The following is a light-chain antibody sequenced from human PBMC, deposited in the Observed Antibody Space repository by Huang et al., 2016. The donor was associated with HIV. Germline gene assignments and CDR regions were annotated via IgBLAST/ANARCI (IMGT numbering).Light chain of an antibody. Sequence: IQLTQSPSSVSAFVGDRVAITCRASQDITNYVAWYQQKPGKAPKLLMYAASTLERGVPSRFSGSGSVTDFTLAISSLQPEDSATYYCQQFNSYPFIFGGGTKVEIK. CDR2: AAS. CDR3: QQFNSYPFI. J-gene: IGKJ4*01. V-gene: IGKV1-9*01. CDR1: QDITNY.